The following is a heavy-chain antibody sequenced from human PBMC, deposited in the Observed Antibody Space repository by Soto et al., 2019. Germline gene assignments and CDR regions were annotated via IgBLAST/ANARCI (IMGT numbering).Heavy chain of an antibody. V-gene: IGHV1-3*01. CDR3: ARLVGWYAVRVAFDI. CDR2: INAGNGNT. D-gene: IGHD6-19*01. J-gene: IGHJ3*02. CDR1: GYTFTSYA. Sequence: ASVKVSCKASGYTFTSYAMHWVRQAPGQRLEWMGWINAGNGNTKYSQKFQGRVTITRDTSASTAYMELSSLRSEDTAVYYFARLVGWYAVRVAFDIWGQGTMVTVSS.